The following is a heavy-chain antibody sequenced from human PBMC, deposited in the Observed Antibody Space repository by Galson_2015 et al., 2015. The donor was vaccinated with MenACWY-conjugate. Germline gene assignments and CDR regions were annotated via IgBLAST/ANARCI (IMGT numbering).Heavy chain of an antibody. J-gene: IGHJ6*03. V-gene: IGHV3-30*18. CDR3: AKDWSVPYSTISYYFYMDV. Sequence: SLRLCCAASGFTFRRFGMHWVRQAPGKGLEWMAVISYDGSNESYADSVKGRFTISRDNSKNTLYLQMNSLRADDTAVYYCAKDWSVPYSTISYYFYMDVWGKGTTVTVSS. D-gene: IGHD6-13*01. CDR2: ISYDGSNE. CDR1: GFTFRRFG.